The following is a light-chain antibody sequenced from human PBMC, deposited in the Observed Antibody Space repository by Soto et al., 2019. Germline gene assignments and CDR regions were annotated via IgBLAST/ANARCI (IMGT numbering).Light chain of an antibody. J-gene: IGLJ1*01. Sequence: QSVLTRAASGKGFAGQAITISCTGTSSDVGGYNYVSWYQQHPGKAPKLMIYDVSNRPSGVSNRFSGSKSGNTASLTISGLQAEHEADYYCSSYTISSTLDVFGTGTKATVL. CDR1: SSDVGGYNY. CDR2: DVS. CDR3: SSYTISSTLDV. V-gene: IGLV2-14*01.